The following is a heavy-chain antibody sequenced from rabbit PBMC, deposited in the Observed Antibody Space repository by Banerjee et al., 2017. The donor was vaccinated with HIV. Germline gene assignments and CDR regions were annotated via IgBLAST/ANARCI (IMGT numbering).Heavy chain of an antibody. CDR2: IYAGSSGST. V-gene: IGHV1S40*01. CDR3: ARSTSSYDMGYFNF. Sequence: QSLEESGGDLVKPGASLTLTCTASGFDFFSNAMCWVRQAPGKGLEWIACIYAGSSGSTYYASWAKGRFTISKTSSPTVTLQMTSLTAADTATYFCARSTSSYDMGYFNFWGPGTLVTVS. D-gene: IGHD8-1*01. J-gene: IGHJ4*01. CDR1: GFDFFSNA.